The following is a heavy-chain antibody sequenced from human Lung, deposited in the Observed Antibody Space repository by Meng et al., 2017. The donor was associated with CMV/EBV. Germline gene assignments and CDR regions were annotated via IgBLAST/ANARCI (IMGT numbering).Heavy chain of an antibody. CDR1: GLTFSSYG. Sequence: GGSXRLXCAASGLTFSSYGMSWVRQAPGKGLEWVSSIGATAGGTYYADSVKGRFTISRDNAKNTLYLQMNSLRAEDTAVYYCAKYSAVGERLYYFDYWGQGKXVTVSS. D-gene: IGHD2-21*01. J-gene: IGHJ4*02. CDR3: AKYSAVGERLYYFDY. CDR2: IGATAGGT. V-gene: IGHV3-23*01.